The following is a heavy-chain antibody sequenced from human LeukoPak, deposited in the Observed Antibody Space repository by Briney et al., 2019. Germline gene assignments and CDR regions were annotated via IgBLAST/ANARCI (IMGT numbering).Heavy chain of an antibody. CDR2: IYYSGST. D-gene: IGHD6-13*01. Sequence: SETLSLTCTVSGGSISSYYGSWIRQPPGKGVEWIGYIYYSGSTNYNPSLKSRVTISVDTSKNQFSLKLSSVTAADTAVYSCARDTPGIAAVGLFAYWGQGTLVTVSS. V-gene: IGHV4-59*01. CDR1: GGSISSYY. J-gene: IGHJ4*02. CDR3: ARDTPGIAAVGLFAY.